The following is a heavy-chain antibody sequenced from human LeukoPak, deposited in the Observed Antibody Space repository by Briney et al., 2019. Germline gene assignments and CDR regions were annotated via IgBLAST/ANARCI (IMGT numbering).Heavy chain of an antibody. V-gene: IGHV3-74*01. CDR1: GFTFSSHW. D-gene: IGHD6-13*01. J-gene: IGHJ4*02. CDR2: INNDGITT. CDR3: ARGTIAAAGTDY. Sequence: GGSLRLSCTASGFTFSSHWMHWVRQAPGKGLVWVSHINNDGITTSHADSVKGRFTISRDNAKNTLYLQMNSLRAEDTAVYYCARGTIAAAGTDYWGRGTLVTVSS.